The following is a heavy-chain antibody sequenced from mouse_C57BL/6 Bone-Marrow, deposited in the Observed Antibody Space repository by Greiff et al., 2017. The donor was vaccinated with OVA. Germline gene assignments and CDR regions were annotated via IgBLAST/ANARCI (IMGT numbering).Heavy chain of an antibody. CDR1: GYTFTSYW. J-gene: IGHJ2*01. V-gene: IGHV1-64*01. Sequence: QVQLQQPGAELVKPGASVKLSCKASGYTFTSYWMHWVKQRPGQGLEWIGMIHPNSGSTNYNEKFKSKATLTVDKSSSTAYMQLSSLTSEDSAVYYCARPHYYGGSSIDYWGQGTTLTVSS. D-gene: IGHD1-1*01. CDR3: ARPHYYGGSSIDY. CDR2: IHPNSGST.